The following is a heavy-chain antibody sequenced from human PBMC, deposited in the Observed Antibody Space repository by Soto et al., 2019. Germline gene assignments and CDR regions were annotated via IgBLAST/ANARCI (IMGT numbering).Heavy chain of an antibody. Sequence: QITLKESGPALVKPTQTLTLTCTFSGFSLSTSGVGVGWIRQPPGKAPEWLALVYWDDHKTYRSSLKTRLTITKDTSKNQVVLTMTNMDPEDTGTGGITHKGNYPGSGTCAEDCYMDVWGKGTTVTVSS. D-gene: IGHD3-10*01. CDR1: GFSLSTSGVG. CDR2: VYWDDHK. V-gene: IGHV2-5*02. J-gene: IGHJ6*03. CDR3: THKGNYPGSGTCAEDCYMDV.